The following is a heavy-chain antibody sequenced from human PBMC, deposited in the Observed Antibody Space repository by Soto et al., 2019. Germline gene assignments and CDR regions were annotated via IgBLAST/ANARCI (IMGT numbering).Heavy chain of an antibody. V-gene: IGHV3-30-3*01. CDR2: ISYDRRNN. J-gene: IGHJ4*02. CDR1: GCTFSSYA. CDR3: ATDWSLVVVADEPFDY. Sequence: GGSLRLSCAASGCTFSSYAMHWVRQAPGKGLEMAVLISYDRRNNYYAESVNGSSTISRDNSKNTLYLQMNTLRAEDTAVYYCATDWSLVVVADEPFDYWAEGTLVTVSS. D-gene: IGHD2-15*01.